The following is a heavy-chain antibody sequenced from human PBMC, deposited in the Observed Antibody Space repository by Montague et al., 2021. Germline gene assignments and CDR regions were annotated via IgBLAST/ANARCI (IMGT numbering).Heavy chain of an antibody. Sequence: SETLSLTCTVSGDSISSKYFCSWVRQPLGKGLEWIGEIYHGTTSYSPSLKGRLTVSMDTSKNQFSLKLGSVTAAVTAIYYCAVGSESAWELLHHWGQGILVTVSS. CDR2: IYHGTT. D-gene: IGHD1-26*01. CDR3: AVGSESAWELLHH. J-gene: IGHJ5*02. V-gene: IGHV4-4*02. CDR1: GDSISSKYF.